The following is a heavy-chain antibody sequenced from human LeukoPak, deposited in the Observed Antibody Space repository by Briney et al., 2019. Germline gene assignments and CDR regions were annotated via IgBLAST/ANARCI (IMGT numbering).Heavy chain of an antibody. V-gene: IGHV1-24*01. CDR2: FDPEDGET. CDR3: ARDRPAHYYDSSGHNPGGIDY. CDR1: GYTLTELS. Sequence: ASVKVSCKVSGYTLTELSMHWVRQAPGKGLEWMGGFDPEDGETIYAQKFQGRVTMTEDTSTDTAYMELSRLRSDDTAVYYCARDRPAHYYDSSGHNPGGIDYWGQGTLVTVSS. J-gene: IGHJ4*02. D-gene: IGHD3-22*01.